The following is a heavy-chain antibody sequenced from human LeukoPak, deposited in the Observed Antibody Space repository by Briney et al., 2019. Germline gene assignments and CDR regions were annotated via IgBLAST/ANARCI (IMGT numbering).Heavy chain of an antibody. CDR3: TRSGENYDSSPRRAFDI. CDR2: IKQDGSEK. CDR1: GLTFSSYW. D-gene: IGHD3-22*01. V-gene: IGHV3-7*01. J-gene: IGHJ3*02. Sequence: GGSLRLSCAASGLTFSSYWMSWVRQAPGKGLEWVANIKQDGSEKYYVDSVKGRFTISRDNAKNSLYLQMNSLRAEDTAVYYCTRSGENYDSSPRRAFDIWGQGTMVTVSS.